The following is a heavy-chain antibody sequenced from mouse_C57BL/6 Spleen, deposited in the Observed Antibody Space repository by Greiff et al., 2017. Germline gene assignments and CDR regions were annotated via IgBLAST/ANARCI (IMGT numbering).Heavy chain of an antibody. J-gene: IGHJ4*01. CDR3: ARHYDYVAMEC. CDR2: IFPGSGST. D-gene: IGHD1-1*02. CDR1: GYTFTDYY. V-gene: IGHV1-75*01. Sequence: QVQLQQSGPVLVKPGASVKISCKASGYTFTDYYINWVKQRPGQGLEWIGWIFPGSGSTYYNEKFKGKATLTVDKSSSTAYMVLSSLTSEDSAVYFCARHYDYVAMECWGKGTSVTV.